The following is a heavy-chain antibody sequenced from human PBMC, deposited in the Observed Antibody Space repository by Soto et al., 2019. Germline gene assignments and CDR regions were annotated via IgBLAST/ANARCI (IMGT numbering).Heavy chain of an antibody. CDR3: ARLYSSRSAFDD. V-gene: IGHV6-1*01. CDR1: GDSVSSNSAA. CDR2: TYYRSKWCY. D-gene: IGHD6-13*01. Sequence: TLSLTCAISGDSVSSNSAAWNWIRQSPSRGLQWLGRTYYRSKWCYDYALSVQSRITINPDTSKNQFSLQLNSVTPDDTAVYFCARLYSSRSAFDDWGQGTRVTVSS. J-gene: IGHJ4*02.